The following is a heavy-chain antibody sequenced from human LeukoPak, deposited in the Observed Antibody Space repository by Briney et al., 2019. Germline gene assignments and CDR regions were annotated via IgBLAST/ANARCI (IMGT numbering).Heavy chain of an antibody. J-gene: IGHJ4*02. CDR3: AREWNSRATFDY. D-gene: IGHD1-1*01. V-gene: IGHV3-21*05. CDR2: IHSSGNYI. CDR1: ASGDDFSSHS. Sequence: PGGPLRLSCRASASGDDFSSHSMNWVRQAPGKGLEWISYIHSSGNYIFDAASVKGRFTVSRDNARNSLYLQMNSLRVEDTAMYYCAREWNSRATFDYWGQGTLVTVSS.